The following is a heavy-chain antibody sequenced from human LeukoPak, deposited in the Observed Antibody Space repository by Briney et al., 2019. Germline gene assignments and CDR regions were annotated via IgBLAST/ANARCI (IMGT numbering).Heavy chain of an antibody. J-gene: IGHJ5*02. CDR3: ARARGDIVVVPAVIPRYWFDP. D-gene: IGHD2-2*02. CDR2: ISYDGSNK. CDR1: GFTFSSYA. Sequence: GRSLRLSCAASGFTFSSYAMHWVRQAPGKGLEWVAVISYDGSNKYYADSVKGRFTISRDNSKNTLYLQMNSLRAEDTAVYYCARARGDIVVVPAVIPRYWFDPWGQGTLVTVSS. V-gene: IGHV3-30*01.